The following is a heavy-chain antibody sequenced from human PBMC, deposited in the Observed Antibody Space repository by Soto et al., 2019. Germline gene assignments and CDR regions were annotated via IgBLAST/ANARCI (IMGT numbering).Heavy chain of an antibody. J-gene: IGHJ5*02. D-gene: IGHD4-17*01. Sequence: SVKVSCKASGGTFSSYAISWVRQAPGQGLEWMGGIIPIFGTANYAQKFQGRVTITADKSTSTAYMELSSLRSEDTAVYYCARRYGDYLNWFDPWGQGTLVTVSS. CDR3: ARRYGDYLNWFDP. V-gene: IGHV1-69*06. CDR2: IIPIFGTA. CDR1: GGTFSSYA.